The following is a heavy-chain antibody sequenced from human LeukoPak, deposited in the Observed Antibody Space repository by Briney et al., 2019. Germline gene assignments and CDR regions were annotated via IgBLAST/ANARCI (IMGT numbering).Heavy chain of an antibody. D-gene: IGHD7-27*01. CDR3: ARHHHHWNWGE. V-gene: IGHV4-39*01. J-gene: IGHJ4*02. CDR1: GGSFSTTNYY. Sequence: SQTLALTCTVSGGSFSTTNYYWGWIRQPPGKGLEWIGSINHGGDIYYNPSVKSRGTISVDTSKNQFSLKLNSVTAADTAVYYGARHHHHWNWGEWGQGTLVTVSS. CDR2: INHGGDI.